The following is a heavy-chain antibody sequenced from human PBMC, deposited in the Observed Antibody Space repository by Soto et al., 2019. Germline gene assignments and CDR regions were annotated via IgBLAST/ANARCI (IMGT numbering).Heavy chain of an antibody. CDR3: GKGMSYYYYYGVDV. J-gene: IGHJ6*02. CDR2: IIDSGGST. CDR1: GFTFSSCA. Sequence: GGSLRLSCAASGFTFSSCAMGWVRQAPGKGLEWVSDIIDSGGSTYYADAVKGRFTISRDNSKSTLYLQMNSLRAEDTAVYYRGKGMSYYYYYGVDVWGQGTTVTVSS. V-gene: IGHV3-23*01.